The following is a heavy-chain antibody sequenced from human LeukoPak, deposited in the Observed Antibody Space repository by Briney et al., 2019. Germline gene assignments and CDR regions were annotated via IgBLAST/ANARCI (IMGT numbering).Heavy chain of an antibody. V-gene: IGHV4-39*01. CDR1: VGSISRSSYY. J-gene: IGHJ4*02. Sequence: PSETLSLTCRVSVGSISRSSYYGGWIRQPPGEGLEWIGILDVTETTYYNPSLQSPVTLSVDTSKNTLSLKLSSVTAADTAVYYCARHPTLTSGGNFDYWGQGTLVTVSS. D-gene: IGHD1-14*01. CDR2: LDVTETT. CDR3: ARHPTLTSGGNFDY.